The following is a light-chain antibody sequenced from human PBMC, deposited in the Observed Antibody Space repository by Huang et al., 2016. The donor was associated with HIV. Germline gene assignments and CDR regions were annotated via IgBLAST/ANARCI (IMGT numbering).Light chain of an antibody. CDR2: GAS. CDR3: QHYNNWPPLT. CDR1: QSVNSN. V-gene: IGKV3-15*01. Sequence: EIVMTQSPATLSVSPGERVTLSCRASQSVNSNLAWSQQKFGQAPRLLIYGASTRATGIPARFSGSGSGTEFTLTISSLQSEDFAVYYCQHYNNWPPLTFGGGTKVEIK. J-gene: IGKJ4*01.